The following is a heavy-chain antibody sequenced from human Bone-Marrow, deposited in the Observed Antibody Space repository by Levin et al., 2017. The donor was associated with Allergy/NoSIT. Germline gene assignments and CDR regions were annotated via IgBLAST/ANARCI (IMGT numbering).Heavy chain of an antibody. CDR2: IRNKGGGYTT. J-gene: IGHJ4*02. Sequence: LSGGSLRLSCAASGFMLSDHYIDWVRQAPGKGLEWLGLIRNKGGGYTTDYAASVKGRFTFSRDDSQNSVYLQMNSLRSDDTAVYYCVDLGSGYNGWGQGTLVTVSS. D-gene: IGHD1-1*01. CDR3: VDLGSGYNG. V-gene: IGHV3-72*01. CDR1: GFMLSDHY.